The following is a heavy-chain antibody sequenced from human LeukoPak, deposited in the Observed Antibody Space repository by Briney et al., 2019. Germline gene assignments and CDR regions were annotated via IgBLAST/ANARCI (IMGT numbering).Heavy chain of an antibody. CDR2: IIPIFGTA. Sequence: ASVKVSCKASGGTFSSYAISWVRQAPGQGLEWMGGIIPIFGTANYAQKFQGRVTITTDESTSTAYMELSSLRSEDTAVYYCARVPNRYSSSSRWENRDNWFDPWGQGTLVTVSS. V-gene: IGHV1-69*05. J-gene: IGHJ5*02. CDR3: ARVPNRYSSSSRWENRDNWFDP. CDR1: GGTFSSYA. D-gene: IGHD6-13*01.